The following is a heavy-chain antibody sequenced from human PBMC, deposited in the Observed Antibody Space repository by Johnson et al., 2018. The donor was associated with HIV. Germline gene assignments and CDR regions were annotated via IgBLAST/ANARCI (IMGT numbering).Heavy chain of an antibody. CDR2: IRYDGSNK. Sequence: QVQLVESGGGVVQPGGSLRLSCAASGFTFSSYGMHWVRQAPGKGLEWVAFIRYDGSNKYYADSVKCRVTISRDNSKNTLYLQMNSLRAEDTAVYYCAKGDCSGGSCYSFTDAFDIWGQGTMVTVSS. V-gene: IGHV3-30*02. D-gene: IGHD2-15*01. J-gene: IGHJ3*02. CDR3: AKGDCSGGSCYSFTDAFDI. CDR1: GFTFSSYG.